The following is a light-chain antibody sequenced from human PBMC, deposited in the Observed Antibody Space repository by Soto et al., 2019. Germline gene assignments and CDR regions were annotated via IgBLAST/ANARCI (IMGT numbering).Light chain of an antibody. Sequence: QSVLTQPPSVSAGPGQKVTISCSGSSSNIGSHYVSWYQQVPGTAPKLLIYDDNKRPSKIPDRFSASKSGTSATLDIAGLQTGDEADYYCGAWDASLSVVLFGGGTKLTVL. CDR2: DDN. J-gene: IGLJ2*01. CDR1: SSNIGSHY. V-gene: IGLV1-51*01. CDR3: GAWDASLSVVL.